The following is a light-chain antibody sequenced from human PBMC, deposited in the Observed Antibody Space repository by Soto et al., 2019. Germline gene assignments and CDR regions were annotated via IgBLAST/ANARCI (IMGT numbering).Light chain of an antibody. CDR1: QSVSSR. CDR2: AAS. V-gene: IGKV3-15*01. Sequence: EIVMTQSPDTLSVSPGERATLSCRASQSVSSRLAWYQQKPGQAPRLLIYAASTRATGIPARFSGSGSGADFTLTISSLQSEDFAVYYCQQYNNRPRTFGQGTKLEIK. J-gene: IGKJ2*01. CDR3: QQYNNRPRT.